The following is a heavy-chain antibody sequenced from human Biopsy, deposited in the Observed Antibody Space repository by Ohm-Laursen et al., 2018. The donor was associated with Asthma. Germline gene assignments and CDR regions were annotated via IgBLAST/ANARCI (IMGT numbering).Heavy chain of an antibody. J-gene: IGHJ6*02. D-gene: IGHD3-10*01. Sequence: SVKVSCKTSGYTFNSAGITWVRQAPGQGLEWMGWISVYNGNTKVAQKLQDRVTTITDTSTSTAYMESRSLRSDDTAVYFCARAVDYSHYYGIDVWGQGTTVTVS. CDR3: ARAVDYSHYYGIDV. CDR1: GYTFNSAG. V-gene: IGHV1-18*01. CDR2: ISVYNGNT.